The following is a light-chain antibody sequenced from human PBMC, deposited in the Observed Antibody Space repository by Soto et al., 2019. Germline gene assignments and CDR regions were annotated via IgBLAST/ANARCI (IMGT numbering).Light chain of an antibody. J-gene: IGLJ2*01. V-gene: IGLV2-18*02. CDR3: SSYTTSSTVV. CDR1: SSDVGTYNR. CDR2: EVI. Sequence: QSALTQPPSVSGSPGQSVTISCTGTSSDVGTYNRVSWYQQPLGTAPKLMIYEVINRPSGVPDRFSGSKSGNTASLTISGLQAEDEADYYCSSYTTSSTVVFGGGTKVTVL.